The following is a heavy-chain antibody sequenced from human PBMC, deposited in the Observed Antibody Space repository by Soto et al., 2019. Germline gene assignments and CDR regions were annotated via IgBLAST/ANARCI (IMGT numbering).Heavy chain of an antibody. CDR1: GGSFGNYY. D-gene: IGHD2-21*01. J-gene: IGHJ6*02. Sequence: QVQLQESGPGLVKPSETLSLACTVSGGSFGNYYWSWIRQPPGKGLEWIGYIYYRGSTNYNPSLKSRATISIDTSKHQLALRLSSVTAADSAVYYCATGLFVPDNYFNYGVDVWGHGTAVTISS. CDR2: IYYRGST. CDR3: ATGLFVPDNYFNYGVDV. V-gene: IGHV4-59*01.